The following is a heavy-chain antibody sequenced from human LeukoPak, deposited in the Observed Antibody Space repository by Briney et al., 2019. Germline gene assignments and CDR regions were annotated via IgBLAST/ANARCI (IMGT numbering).Heavy chain of an antibody. CDR1: GGSFSGYY. CDR3: ARRVGDIVVVPAANVNWFDP. Sequence: SETLSLTCAVYGGSFSGYYWSWIRQPPGKGLEWIGEINHSGSTNYNPSLKSRVTISVDTSKNQFSLKLSSVTAADTAVYYCARRVGDIVVVPAANVNWFDPWGQGTLVTVSS. CDR2: INHSGST. D-gene: IGHD2-2*01. J-gene: IGHJ5*02. V-gene: IGHV4-34*01.